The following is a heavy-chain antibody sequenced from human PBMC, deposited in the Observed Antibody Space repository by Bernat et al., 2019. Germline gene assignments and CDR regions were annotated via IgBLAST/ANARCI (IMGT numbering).Heavy chain of an antibody. CDR3: ARDPQFDCSGGSCFSRVIDY. CDR2: ISAYNGNT. V-gene: IGHV1-18*01. Sequence: QVQLVQSGAEVKKPGASVKVSCKASGYTFTSYGISWVRQAPGQGLEWMGWISAYNGNTNYAQKLQGRVTMTTDTSTSTAYMELRSLRSDDTAVYYCARDPQFDCSGGSCFSRVIDYWGQGTLVTVSS. CDR1: GYTFTSYG. D-gene: IGHD2-15*01. J-gene: IGHJ4*02.